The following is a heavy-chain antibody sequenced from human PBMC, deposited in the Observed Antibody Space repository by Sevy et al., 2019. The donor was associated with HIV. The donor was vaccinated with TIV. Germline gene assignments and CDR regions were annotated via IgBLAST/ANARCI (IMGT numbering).Heavy chain of an antibody. D-gene: IGHD6-13*01. CDR2: INQDGSQK. Sequence: GGSLRLSCGVSGFTFRTYWMSWVRQSPGKGLDWVADINQDGSQKYYVNSVKGRFTISRDNAKNSLSLQMNSLRAEDTAVYYCTRMDDSSSWYGDVVFDIWGQGTMVTVSS. J-gene: IGHJ3*02. CDR3: TRMDDSSSWYGDVVFDI. V-gene: IGHV3-7*03. CDR1: GFTFRTYW.